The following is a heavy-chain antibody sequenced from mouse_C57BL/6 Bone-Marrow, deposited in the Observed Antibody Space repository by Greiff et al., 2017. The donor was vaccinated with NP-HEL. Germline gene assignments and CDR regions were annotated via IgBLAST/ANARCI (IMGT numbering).Heavy chain of an antibody. V-gene: IGHV1-55*01. D-gene: IGHD2-3*01. CDR2: IYPGSGST. Sequence: QVQLQQPGAELVKPGASVKMSCKASGYTFTSYWITWVKQRPGQGLEWIGDIYPGSGSTNYNEKFKSKATLTVDTSSSTAYMQLSSLTSEDSAVYYCAGGLYDGYYSYAMDYWGQGTSVTVSS. CDR1: GYTFTSYW. CDR3: AGGLYDGYYSYAMDY. J-gene: IGHJ4*01.